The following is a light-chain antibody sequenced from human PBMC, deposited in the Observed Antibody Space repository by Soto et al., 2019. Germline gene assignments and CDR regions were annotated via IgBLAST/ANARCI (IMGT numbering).Light chain of an antibody. CDR3: LLYYDGANV. CDR2: TIS. Sequence: QAVVPQEPSLTWSPGGTVNLTFASSTGAVTSDSYPSWFQQKPGQAPRALIYTISNKHAWTPARFSGSPLGGKAALTLSVLQPEDGAAYFCLLYYDGANVFVPGTKLTVL. CDR1: TGAVTSDSY. V-gene: IGLV7-43*01. J-gene: IGLJ1*01.